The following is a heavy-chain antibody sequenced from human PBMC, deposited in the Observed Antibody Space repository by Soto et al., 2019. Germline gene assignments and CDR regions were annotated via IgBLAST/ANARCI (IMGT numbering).Heavy chain of an antibody. V-gene: IGHV4-31*03. CDR3: ARDPAP. CDR2: IYNRGST. Sequence: QVQLQESGPGLVKPSQTLALTCTVSGGSISSGGYYWSWIRKHPGKGLEWIGYIYNRGSTYYNPPLKSRVTLSADTSKNQSSLKLRSVTAADTAVYYCARDPAPWGQGTLVTVSS. CDR1: GGSISSGGYY. J-gene: IGHJ5*02.